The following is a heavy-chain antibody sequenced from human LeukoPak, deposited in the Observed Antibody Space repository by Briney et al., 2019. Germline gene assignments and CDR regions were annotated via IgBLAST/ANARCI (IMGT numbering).Heavy chain of an antibody. V-gene: IGHV4-31*03. Sequence: PSETLSLTCTVSGGSISSGGYYWSWIRQHPGKGLEWIGYIYYSGSTYYNPSLKSRVTISVDTSKNQFSLKLSSVTAADTAVYYCASRHCSSTSCYDSPWFDPWGQGTLVTVSS. D-gene: IGHD2-2*01. CDR1: GGSISSGGYY. J-gene: IGHJ5*02. CDR2: IYYSGST. CDR3: ASRHCSSTSCYDSPWFDP.